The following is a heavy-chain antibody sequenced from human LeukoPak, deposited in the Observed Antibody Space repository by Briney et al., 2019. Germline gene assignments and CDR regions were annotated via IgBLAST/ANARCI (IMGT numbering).Heavy chain of an antibody. CDR2: ISGSGGST. J-gene: IGHJ3*02. CDR1: GFTFSSYA. Sequence: GGSLRLSCAASGFTFSSYAMSWVRQAPGKGLEWVSAISGSGGSTYYADSVKGRFTISRDNSKNTLYLQMNSLRAEDTAVYYCAKDLVTMVRGPRGLAFDIWGQGTMVTVAS. V-gene: IGHV3-23*01. CDR3: AKDLVTMVRGPRGLAFDI. D-gene: IGHD3-10*01.